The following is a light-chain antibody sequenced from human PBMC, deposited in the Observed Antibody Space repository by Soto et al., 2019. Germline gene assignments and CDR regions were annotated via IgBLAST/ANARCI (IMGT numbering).Light chain of an antibody. CDR3: SSYTSRTHVV. CDR2: EVS. J-gene: IGLJ2*01. Sequence: QSALTQPASVSGSPGQSITISCTGTSNDVGGYNYVSWYQQHPGKAPELMIYEVSNRPSGVSNRFSGSKSGNTASLTISGLQAEDEADYYCSSYTSRTHVVFGGGTKLTVL. V-gene: IGLV2-14*01. CDR1: SNDVGGYNY.